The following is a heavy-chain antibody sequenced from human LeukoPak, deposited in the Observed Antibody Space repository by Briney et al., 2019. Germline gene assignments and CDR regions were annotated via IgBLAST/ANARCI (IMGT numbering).Heavy chain of an antibody. D-gene: IGHD3-10*01. CDR2: ISGSGGRT. Sequence: GGSLRLSCAASGFTFSSYAMSWVRQAPGKGLEWVSGISGSGGRTYYADSVKGRFTISRDNSKNTLYLQMNSLRAEDTAVYYCAIQVAATTMVRGVSIWGQGTLVTVSS. J-gene: IGHJ4*02. V-gene: IGHV3-23*01. CDR1: GFTFSSYA. CDR3: AIQVAATTMVRGVSI.